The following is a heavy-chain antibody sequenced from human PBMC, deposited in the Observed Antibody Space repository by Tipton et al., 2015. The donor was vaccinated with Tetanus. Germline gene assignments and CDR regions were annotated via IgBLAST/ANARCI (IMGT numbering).Heavy chain of an antibody. D-gene: IGHD4-11*01. CDR3: AREYSNYGEYYFDY. J-gene: IGHJ4*02. CDR1: GGSISSYY. Sequence: LRLSCTVSGGSISSYYWSWIRQPPGKGLEWIGYIYYSGSTNYNPSLKSRVTISVGTSKNQFPLKLSSVTAADTAVYYCAREYSNYGEYYFDYWGQGTLVTVSS. V-gene: IGHV4-59*01. CDR2: IYYSGST.